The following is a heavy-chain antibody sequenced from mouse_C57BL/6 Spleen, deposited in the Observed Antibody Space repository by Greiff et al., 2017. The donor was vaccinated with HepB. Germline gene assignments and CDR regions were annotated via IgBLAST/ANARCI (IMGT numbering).Heavy chain of an antibody. D-gene: IGHD3-3*01. V-gene: IGHV1-82*01. J-gene: IGHJ2*01. CDR1: GYAFSSSW. CDR2: IYPGDGDT. Sequence: VKLQESGPELVKPGASVKISCKASGYAFSSSWMNWVKQRPGKGLEWIGRIYPGDGDTNYNGKFKGKATLTADKSSSTAYMQLSSLTSEDSAVYYCASLGREYYFDYWGQGTTLTVSS. CDR3: ASLGREYYFDY.